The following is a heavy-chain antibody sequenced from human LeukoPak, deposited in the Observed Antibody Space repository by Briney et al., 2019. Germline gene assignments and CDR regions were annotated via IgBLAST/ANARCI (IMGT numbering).Heavy chain of an antibody. Sequence: SETLSLTCTVSGGSISSYYGSWIRQPAGKGLEWIGRMYISGGTNYNPSLKSRVTMSVDTSKNQFSLKLTSVTAADTAVYYCARDHQLRYFDYWGQGTLVTVSS. J-gene: IGHJ4*02. CDR2: MYISGGT. CDR1: GGSISSYY. CDR3: ARDHQLRYFDY. D-gene: IGHD2-2*01. V-gene: IGHV4-4*07.